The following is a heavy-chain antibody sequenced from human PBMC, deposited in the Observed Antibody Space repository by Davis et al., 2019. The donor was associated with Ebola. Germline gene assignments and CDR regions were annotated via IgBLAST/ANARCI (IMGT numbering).Heavy chain of an antibody. Sequence: GESLKISCKDSGNSFTSHWIGWVRQMPGKGLEWMGLIYTGYSDTRYSPSFRGHVTISADKSIKTAFLQWSSLKASNAAIYYCARQASLYGAIDYWGQGTLVTVSS. CDR2: IYTGYSDT. V-gene: IGHV5-51*01. CDR1: GNSFTSHW. CDR3: ARQASLYGAIDY. J-gene: IGHJ4*02. D-gene: IGHD4/OR15-4a*01.